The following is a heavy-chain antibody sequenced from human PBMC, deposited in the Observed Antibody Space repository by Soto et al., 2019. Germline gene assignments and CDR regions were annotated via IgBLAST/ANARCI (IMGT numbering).Heavy chain of an antibody. CDR2: ISGSNTYT. CDR3: ARSMKTGKNFDY. D-gene: IGHD7-27*01. Sequence: PGGSLRLSCAASGFTFSDYYMSWIRQATGKGLEWLSYISGSNTYTDYADSVKGRFTISRDNAKNSLYLQMNSLRADDTAVYYCARSMKTGKNFDYWGQGTLVTVSS. CDR1: GFTFSDYY. V-gene: IGHV3-11*03. J-gene: IGHJ4*02.